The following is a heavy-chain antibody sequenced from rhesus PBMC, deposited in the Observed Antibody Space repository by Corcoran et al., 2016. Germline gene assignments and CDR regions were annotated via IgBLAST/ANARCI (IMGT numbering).Heavy chain of an antibody. Sequence: QVQLQESGPGLVKPSETLSLTCAVSGYSISSGYYWGWIRQPPGQGLEWVGHISFRGKSYLNPSLKRRVTISTDTSKNQFSLNLNSVTAADTAVYYCARDRYCTGSGCDNYFDSWGQGVLVTVSS. J-gene: IGHJ4*01. CDR1: GYSISSGYY. D-gene: IGHD2-21*01. CDR2: ISFRGKS. V-gene: IGHV4-99*02. CDR3: ARDRYCTGSGCDNYFDS.